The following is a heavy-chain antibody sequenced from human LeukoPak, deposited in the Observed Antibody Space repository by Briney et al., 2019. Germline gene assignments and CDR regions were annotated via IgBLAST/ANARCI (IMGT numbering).Heavy chain of an antibody. CDR3: ARDGYSGSPHYYYYYYMDV. D-gene: IGHD1-26*01. V-gene: IGHV4-59*01. Sequence: SETLSLTCTVSGGSISSYYWSWIRQPPGKGLEWIGYIYYSGSTNYNPSLKSRVTISVDTSKNQFSLKLSSVTAADTAVYYCARDGYSGSPHYYYYYYMDVWGKGTTVTVSS. CDR2: IYYSGST. CDR1: GGSISSYY. J-gene: IGHJ6*03.